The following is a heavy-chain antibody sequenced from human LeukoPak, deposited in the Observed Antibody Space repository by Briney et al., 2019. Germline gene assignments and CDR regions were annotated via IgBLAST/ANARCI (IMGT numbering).Heavy chain of an antibody. CDR2: ISIGGDTT. D-gene: IGHD4-17*01. Sequence: GGSLRLSCAASGFTFSSHGMCWVRQAPGRGLEWVSSISIGGDTTYSDSVKGRFTISRDNSKNTLYLQLHSLRAEDPALYYCAKEIRPNDCWGQGTLVTVSS. V-gene: IGHV3-23*01. CDR3: AKEIRPNDC. CDR1: GFTFSSHG. J-gene: IGHJ4*02.